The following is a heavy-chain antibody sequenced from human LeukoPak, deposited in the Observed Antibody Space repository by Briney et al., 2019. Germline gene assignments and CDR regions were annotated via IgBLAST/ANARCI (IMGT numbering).Heavy chain of an antibody. V-gene: IGHV3-23*01. CDR3: AKLVDSASMI. Sequence: PGGSLRLSCAASGFTFSNYAMIWVRQAPGKGLEWVSVISGSGAGTYYADSVKGRFTISRDNSRNTLYLQMNSLRPEDTAVYFCAKLVDSASMIWGRGTLVTVSS. CDR1: GFTFSNYA. J-gene: IGHJ4*02. D-gene: IGHD1-26*01. CDR2: ISGSGAGT.